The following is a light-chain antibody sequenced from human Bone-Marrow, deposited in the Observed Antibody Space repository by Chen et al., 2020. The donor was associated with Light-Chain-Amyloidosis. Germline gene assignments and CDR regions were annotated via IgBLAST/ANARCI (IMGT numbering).Light chain of an antibody. CDR1: NSDVGGYNY. Sequence: QSALTQPPSASGSPGQSVTISCTGTNSDVGGYNYVSWYQQHQGKAPKPMIYEVTKRPSGVPYRFSGSKSGNTASLTVSGLQAEDEAEYYCSSYAVNYNVFGTGTKVTVL. CDR2: EVT. CDR3: SSYAVNYNV. J-gene: IGLJ1*01. V-gene: IGLV2-8*01.